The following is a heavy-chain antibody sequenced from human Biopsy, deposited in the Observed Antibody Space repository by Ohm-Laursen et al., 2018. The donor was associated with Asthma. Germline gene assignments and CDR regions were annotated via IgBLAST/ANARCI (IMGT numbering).Heavy chain of an antibody. J-gene: IGHJ2*01. CDR3: SRAVSSSSYWYFDL. Sequence: SETLSLTCIVSGDAMSTSGSYWGWIRQSPGKGLEWIGSIYYSGRTYYNPSLESRVTISADKSKNHFSLKVTSVTAADTAVYYCSRAVSSSSYWYFDLWGCGDLVTVSS. V-gene: IGHV4-39*02. CDR2: IYYSGRT. D-gene: IGHD6-6*01. CDR1: GDAMSTSGSY.